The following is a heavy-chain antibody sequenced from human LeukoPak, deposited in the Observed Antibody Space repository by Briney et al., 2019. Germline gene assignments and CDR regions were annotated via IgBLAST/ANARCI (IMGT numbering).Heavy chain of an antibody. CDR3: ASNWNYVDPWFDP. V-gene: IGHV1-2*02. Sequence: ASVKVSCKASGYTFTGYYMHWVRQAPGQGLEWMGWSNPNSGGTNYAQKFQGRVTMTRDTSISTAYMELSRLRSDDTAVYYCASNWNYVDPWFDPWGQGTLVTVSS. CDR2: SNPNSGGT. CDR1: GYTFTGYY. J-gene: IGHJ5*02. D-gene: IGHD1-7*01.